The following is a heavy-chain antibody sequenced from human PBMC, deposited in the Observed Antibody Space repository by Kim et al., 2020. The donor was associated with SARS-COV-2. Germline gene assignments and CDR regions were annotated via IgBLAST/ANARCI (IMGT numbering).Heavy chain of an antibody. CDR1: GGSITSSPYS. Sequence: SETLSLTCVVSGGSITSSPYSWGWIRQPPGKGLEWIGSIYDNGRTYDNPSLSSRVTLFIDKSRNQFSLRLSSVTAADTAAFYCARGIAARSTGYWYFDL. D-gene: IGHD6-6*01. V-gene: IGHV4-39*01. CDR2: IYDNGRT. J-gene: IGHJ2*01. CDR3: ARGIAARSTGYWYFDL.